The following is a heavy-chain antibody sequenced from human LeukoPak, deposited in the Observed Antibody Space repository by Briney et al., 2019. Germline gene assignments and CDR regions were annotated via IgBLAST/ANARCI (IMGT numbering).Heavy chain of an antibody. J-gene: IGHJ5*02. Sequence: SETLSLTCSVSGYSISSSYYWGRIRQPPGKGLEWIGSIYYSGSTYYNPSLKSRVTISVDTSKNQFSLKLSSVTAADTAVYYCARARVQNWFDPWGQGTLVTVSS. CDR3: ARARVQNWFDP. CDR1: GYSISSSYY. V-gene: IGHV4-38-2*02. CDR2: IYYSGST.